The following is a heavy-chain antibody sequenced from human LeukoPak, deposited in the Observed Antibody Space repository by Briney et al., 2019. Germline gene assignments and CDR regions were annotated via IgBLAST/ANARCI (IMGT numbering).Heavy chain of an antibody. CDR1: GFTFSSYA. D-gene: IGHD3-10*01. J-gene: IGHJ3*02. V-gene: IGHV3-23*01. Sequence: PGGSLRLSCAASGFTFSSYAMSWVRQAPGKGLEWVSAISGSGGSTYYADSVKGRFTISGDNSKNTLCLQMNSLRAEDTAVYYCAKHYYGSGSYYDAFDIWGQGTMVTVSS. CDR2: ISGSGGST. CDR3: AKHYYGSGSYYDAFDI.